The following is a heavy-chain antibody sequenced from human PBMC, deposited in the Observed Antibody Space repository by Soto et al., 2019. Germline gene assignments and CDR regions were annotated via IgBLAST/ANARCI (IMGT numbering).Heavy chain of an antibody. J-gene: IGHJ4*02. CDR1: GGSISSSNW. Sequence: PSETLSLTCAVSGGSISSSNWWSWVRQPPGKGLEWIGEIYHSGSTNYNPSLKSRVTISVDKSKNQFSLKLSSVTAADTAVYYCASALGVVAPRSGFDYWGQGTLVTVSS. CDR3: ASALGVVAPRSGFDY. V-gene: IGHV4-4*02. CDR2: IYHSGST. D-gene: IGHD2-15*01.